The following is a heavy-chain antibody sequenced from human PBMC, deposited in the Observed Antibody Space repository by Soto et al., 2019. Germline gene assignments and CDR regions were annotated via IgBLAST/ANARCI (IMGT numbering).Heavy chain of an antibody. CDR3: ARDLWGYCGTDCYPLDV. CDR2: MYNTGST. V-gene: IGHV4-59*01. Sequence: SETLSLTCTVSGGSISGYDWSWIRQPPGKGLEWIGYMYNTGSTVYNPSFKSRVTISVDTSKNQFSLKLNSVTAADTAVYYCARDLWGYCGTDCYPLDVWXQGTTVT. D-gene: IGHD2-21*02. CDR1: GGSISGYD. J-gene: IGHJ6*02.